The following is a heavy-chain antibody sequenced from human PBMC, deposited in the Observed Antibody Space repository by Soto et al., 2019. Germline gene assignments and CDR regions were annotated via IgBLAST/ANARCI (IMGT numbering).Heavy chain of an antibody. CDR3: AKEGTVWFGELFSSLLGMDV. CDR2: ISYDGSNK. Sequence: QVQLVESGGGVVQPGRSLRLSCAASGFTFSSYGMHWVRQAPGKGLEWVGVISYDGSNKYYADSVKGRFTISRDNSRNALYLQMNSLGAEDTAVYYCAKEGTVWFGELFSSLLGMDVWGQGTTVTVSS. CDR1: GFTFSSYG. J-gene: IGHJ6*02. V-gene: IGHV3-30*18. D-gene: IGHD3-10*01.